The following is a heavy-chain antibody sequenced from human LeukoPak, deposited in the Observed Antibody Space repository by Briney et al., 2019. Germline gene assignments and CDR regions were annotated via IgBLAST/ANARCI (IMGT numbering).Heavy chain of an antibody. CDR3: ARVPVRGGYGGYLGCFDY. D-gene: IGHD5-12*01. V-gene: IGHV5-51*01. CDR2: IYPFDSDT. CDR1: GYSFTSYW. J-gene: IGHJ4*02. Sequence: GESLKISWKGSGYSFTSYWIGWVRQIPGKGLEWMGIIYPFDSDTRYSPSFQGQLTISADKSSRTAYVQWSSLKASDTAMYYCARVPVRGGYGGYLGCFDYWGQGTLVTVSS.